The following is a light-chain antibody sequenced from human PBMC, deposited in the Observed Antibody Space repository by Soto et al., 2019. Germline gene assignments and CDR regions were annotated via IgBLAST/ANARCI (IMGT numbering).Light chain of an antibody. CDR2: GSS. CDR3: QQYGSPPPYT. V-gene: IGKV3-20*01. CDR1: QSVSNNY. J-gene: IGKJ2*01. Sequence: EVVLTQSPGTLSLSPGERATLSCRASQSVSNNYLAWYQQKPGQGPRLLIFGSSDRATGIPDRFSGSGSGTDFPLTINKLEPEDFPVYYCQQYGSPPPYTFGQGTKLEIK.